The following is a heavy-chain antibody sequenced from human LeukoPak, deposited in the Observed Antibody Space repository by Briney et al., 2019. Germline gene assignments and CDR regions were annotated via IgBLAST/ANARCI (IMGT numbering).Heavy chain of an antibody. CDR2: ISWDSGSI. CDR3: AKDTESCSSTSCYGSQKYYYGSGRGGFDY. D-gene: IGHD2-2*01. CDR1: GFTFDDYA. J-gene: IGHJ4*02. Sequence: SGGPLRLSCAASGFTFDDYAMQWLRQAPGKGLEGVSGISWDSGSIGYADSVKGRFTISRDNAKNSLYLQMNSLRAEDTALYYCAKDTESCSSTSCYGSQKYYYGSGRGGFDYWGQGTLVTVSS. V-gene: IGHV3-9*01.